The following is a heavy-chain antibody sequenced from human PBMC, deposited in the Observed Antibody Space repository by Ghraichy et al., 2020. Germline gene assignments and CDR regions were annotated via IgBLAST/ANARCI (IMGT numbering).Heavy chain of an antibody. CDR1: GFTFSSYE. CDR3: ARGGLEVTRGYFDY. J-gene: IGHJ4*02. D-gene: IGHD4-23*01. CDR2: ISSSGSTI. Sequence: GESLNISCAASGFTFSSYEMNWVRQAPGKGLEWVSYISSSGSTIYYADSVKGRFTISRDNAKNSLYLQMNSLRAEDTAVYYCARGGLEVTRGYFDYWGQGTLVTVSS. V-gene: IGHV3-48*03.